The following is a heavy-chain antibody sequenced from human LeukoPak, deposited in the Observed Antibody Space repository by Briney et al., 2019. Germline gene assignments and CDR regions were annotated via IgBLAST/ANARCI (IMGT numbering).Heavy chain of an antibody. CDR3: ARGGYCSGGRCYGGDY. V-gene: IGHV3-23*01. D-gene: IGHD2-15*01. CDR2: ISGSGGST. CDR1: GFTFSSYG. J-gene: IGHJ4*02. Sequence: GGTLRLSCAASGFTFSSYGMSWVRQAPGKGLEWVSAISGSGGSTYYADSVKGRFTISRDNSKSTLYLQMSSLRAEDTAVYYCARGGYCSGGRCYGGDYWGQGTLVTVSS.